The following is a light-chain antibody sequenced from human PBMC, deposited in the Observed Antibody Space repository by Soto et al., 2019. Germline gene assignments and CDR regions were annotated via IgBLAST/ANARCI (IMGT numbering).Light chain of an antibody. CDR2: DAS. Sequence: EIVLTQSPATLSLSPGERATLSCRASQSVSSYLAWYQQKPGQAPRLLIYDASNRATGIPARFSGSGSGTDFTLTISSLEPEDFAVYYCQQYSNWPPTFDRGTKVDIK. V-gene: IGKV3-11*01. CDR1: QSVSSY. CDR3: QQYSNWPPT. J-gene: IGKJ3*01.